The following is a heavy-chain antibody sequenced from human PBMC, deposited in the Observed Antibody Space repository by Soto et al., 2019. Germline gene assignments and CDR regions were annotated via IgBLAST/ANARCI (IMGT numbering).Heavy chain of an antibody. CDR3: ARGIGTRSEYNYYYYGMDV. D-gene: IGHD3-10*01. Sequence: QVQLVQSGAEVKMPGSSVKVSCKASGGTFNSYAIDWVRQAPGQGLERMGGIIPIFGTTNYPKKLQGRVKLAADESTRTAYMELSTLRSEDTAVYYCARGIGTRSEYNYYYYGMDVWGQGTTVTVSS. CDR2: IIPIFGTT. CDR1: GGTFNSYA. V-gene: IGHV1-69*12. J-gene: IGHJ6*02.